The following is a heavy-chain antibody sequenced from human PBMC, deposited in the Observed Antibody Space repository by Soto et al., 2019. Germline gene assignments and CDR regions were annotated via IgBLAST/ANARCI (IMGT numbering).Heavy chain of an antibody. CDR1: GYTFTSYA. J-gene: IGHJ3*02. D-gene: IGHD1-1*01. CDR2: INTNTGNP. V-gene: IGHV7-4-1*01. Sequence: ASVKVSCEASGYTFTSYAMNWVRQAPGQGLEWMGWINTNTGNPTYAQGFTGRFVFSLDTSVSTAYLQICSLKAEDTAVYYCARDSPAGFGDAFDIWGQGTMVTVS. CDR3: ARDSPAGFGDAFDI.